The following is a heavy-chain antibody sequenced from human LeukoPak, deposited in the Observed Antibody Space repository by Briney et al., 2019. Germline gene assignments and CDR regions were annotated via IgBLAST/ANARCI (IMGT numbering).Heavy chain of an antibody. V-gene: IGHV1-69*01. CDR1: GGTFSSYA. CDR2: IIPIFGTA. Sequence: SVKVSCKASGGTFSSYAISWVRQAPGQGLEWMGGIIPIFGTANYAQKFQGRVTITADESTSTAYMELSSLRSEDTAVYYCARSRYRTNGVCPQNYYGMDVWGQGTTVTVSS. D-gene: IGHD2-8*01. J-gene: IGHJ6*02. CDR3: ARSRYRTNGVCPQNYYGMDV.